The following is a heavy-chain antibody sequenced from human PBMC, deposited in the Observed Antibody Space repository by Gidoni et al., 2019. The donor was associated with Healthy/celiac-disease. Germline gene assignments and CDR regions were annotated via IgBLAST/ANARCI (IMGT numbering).Heavy chain of an antibody. V-gene: IGHV3-9*01. Sequence: EVQLVESGGGLLQPGRSLRLSCAASGFTFDDYAIHCVRQAPGKGLEWVSGISWNSGSIGYADSVKGRFTISRDNAKNSLYLQMNSLRAEDTALYHCAKDMGEFDSGGSRYYYYYYGMDVWGQGTTVTVSS. CDR2: ISWNSGSI. D-gene: IGHD2-15*01. CDR3: AKDMGEFDSGGSRYYYYYYGMDV. J-gene: IGHJ6*02. CDR1: GFTFDDYA.